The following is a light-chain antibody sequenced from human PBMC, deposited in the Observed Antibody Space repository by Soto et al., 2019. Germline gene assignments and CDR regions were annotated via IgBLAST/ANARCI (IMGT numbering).Light chain of an antibody. V-gene: IGLV3-27*01. CDR1: LLAEKY. CDR3: YSAADNNWV. CDR2: KDS. J-gene: IGLJ3*02. Sequence: SYELTQPSSVSVSPGQTARITCSGALLAEKYARWFQQKQGQAPVLVISKDSARPSGLPERLSGSISGTTVTLTIIGAEVEDEADYYCYSAADNNWVFGGGNKLTVL.